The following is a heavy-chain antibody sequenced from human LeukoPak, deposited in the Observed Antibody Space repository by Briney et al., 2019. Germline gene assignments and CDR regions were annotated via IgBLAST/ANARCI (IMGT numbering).Heavy chain of an antibody. D-gene: IGHD2-15*01. CDR3: ARGVSGGSLFDY. CDR2: IYHSGST. V-gene: IGHV4-38-2*02. CDR1: GYSISSGYY. Sequence: SETLSLTCTVSGYSISSGYYWGWIRQPPGKGLEWIGSIYHSGSTYYNPSLKSRVTISVDTSKNQFSLKLSSVTAADTAVYYCARGVSGGSLFDYWGQATLVTASS. J-gene: IGHJ4*02.